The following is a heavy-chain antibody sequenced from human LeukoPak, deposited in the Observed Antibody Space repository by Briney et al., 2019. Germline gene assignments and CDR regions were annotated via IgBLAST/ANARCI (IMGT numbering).Heavy chain of an antibody. V-gene: IGHV4-39*07. Sequence: SETLSLTCTVSGDSISSRSYYWGWIRQPPGKGLEWIASIYYSGSTYYNPSLRSRLTISLDTSKNQFSLQLSSVTAADTAVYYCARDRGYDSSGYRYAFDIWGPGTMVTVSS. D-gene: IGHD3-22*01. CDR1: GDSISSRSYY. CDR2: IYYSGST. J-gene: IGHJ3*02. CDR3: ARDRGYDSSGYRYAFDI.